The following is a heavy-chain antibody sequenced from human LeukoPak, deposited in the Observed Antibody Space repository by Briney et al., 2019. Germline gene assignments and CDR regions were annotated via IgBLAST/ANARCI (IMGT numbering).Heavy chain of an antibody. CDR2: IKQDGSEK. D-gene: IGHD3/OR15-3a*01. Sequence: GGSLRLSCAASGFSSSSYWMSWVRQAPGKGLEWVANIKQDGSEKYYVDSVKGRFTISRDNAKYSLYLQMDSLRAEDTAVYYCAREKRTVDSYFDSWGQGTLVTVSS. CDR3: AREKRTVDSYFDS. J-gene: IGHJ4*02. CDR1: GFSSSSYW. V-gene: IGHV3-7*01.